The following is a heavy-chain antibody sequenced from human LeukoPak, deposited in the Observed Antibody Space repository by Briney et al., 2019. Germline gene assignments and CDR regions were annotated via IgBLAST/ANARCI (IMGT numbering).Heavy chain of an antibody. CDR1: GFTFSSYG. D-gene: IGHD6-13*01. J-gene: IGHJ6*04. CDR3: ARDLGGSSWFLHHMDV. V-gene: IGHV3-33*01. Sequence: GRSLRLSCAASGFTFSSYGMHWVRQAPGKGLEWVAVIWYDGSNKYYADSVKGRFTISRDNSKNTLYLQMNSLRAEDTAVYYCARDLGGSSWFLHHMDVWGKGTTVTVSS. CDR2: IWYDGSNK.